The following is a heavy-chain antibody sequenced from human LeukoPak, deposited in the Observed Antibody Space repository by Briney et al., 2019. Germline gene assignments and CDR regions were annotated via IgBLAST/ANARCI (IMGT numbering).Heavy chain of an antibody. CDR2: VSPSSSYT. Sequence: GGSLRLSCAASGFTFSDYYMSWIRQAPGKGLEWVSYVSPSSSYTDYADSVRGRFTISRDNAKNSLYLQMNSLRAEDTAVYSCAKFSPMTASHYFDFWGQGTLVTVSS. V-gene: IGHV3-11*03. J-gene: IGHJ4*02. D-gene: IGHD2-21*02. CDR1: GFTFSDYY. CDR3: AKFSPMTASHYFDF.